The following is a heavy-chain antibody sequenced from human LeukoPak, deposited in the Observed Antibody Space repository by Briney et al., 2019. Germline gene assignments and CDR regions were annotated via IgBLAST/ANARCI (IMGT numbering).Heavy chain of an antibody. D-gene: IGHD3-10*01. V-gene: IGHV3-48*04. CDR3: AMVRGVIFDY. Sequence: GGSLRLSCAASGITFSRYSMNWVRQAPGKGLEWVSYISSNSSTLYYADSVKGRFTISRDDAKNSLYLQMNSLRVEDTAVYYCAMVRGVIFDYWGQGTLVTVSS. CDR2: ISSNSSTL. J-gene: IGHJ4*02. CDR1: GITFSRYS.